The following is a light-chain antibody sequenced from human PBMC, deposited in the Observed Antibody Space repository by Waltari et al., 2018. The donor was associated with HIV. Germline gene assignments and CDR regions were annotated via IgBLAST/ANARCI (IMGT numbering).Light chain of an antibody. CDR3: SSYAGSNNRV. J-gene: IGLJ2*01. Sequence: QSALTQPPSASGSPGQSVTISCTGTSSDVGGYNYVSWYQQHPGKAPKLMIYEVNKRPSGVPGRFSGSKSGNTASLTVSGLQAEDEADYYCSSYAGSNNRVFGGGTKLTVL. CDR1: SSDVGGYNY. V-gene: IGLV2-8*01. CDR2: EVN.